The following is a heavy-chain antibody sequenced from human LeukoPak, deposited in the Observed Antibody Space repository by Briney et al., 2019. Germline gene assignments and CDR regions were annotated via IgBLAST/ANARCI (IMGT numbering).Heavy chain of an antibody. V-gene: IGHV4-39*07. D-gene: IGHD4-17*01. CDR2: IYYSGST. CDR3: ARVLRDYEY. J-gene: IGHJ4*02. CDR1: GGSISSSSYY. Sequence: PSETLSLTCTVSGGSISSSSYYWGWIRQPPGKGLEWIGSIYYSGSTYYNPSLKSRVTISVDTSKNQFSLKLSSVTAADTAVYYCARVLRDYEYWGQGTLVTVSS.